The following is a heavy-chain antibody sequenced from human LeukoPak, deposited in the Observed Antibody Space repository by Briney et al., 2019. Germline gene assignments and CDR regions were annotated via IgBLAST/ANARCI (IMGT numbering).Heavy chain of an antibody. CDR3: ARGLRRRYFDY. V-gene: IGHV4-34*01. D-gene: IGHD3-16*01. Sequence: PSETLSLTCAVYGGSFSGYYWSWIRQPPGKGLERIGEINHSGSTNYNPSLKSRVTISVDTSKNQFSLKLSSVTAADTAVYYCARGLRRRYFDYWGQGTLVTVSS. CDR2: INHSGST. CDR1: GGSFSGYY. J-gene: IGHJ4*02.